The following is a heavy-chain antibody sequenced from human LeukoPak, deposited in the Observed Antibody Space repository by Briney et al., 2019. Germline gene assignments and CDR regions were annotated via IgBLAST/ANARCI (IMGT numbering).Heavy chain of an antibody. J-gene: IGHJ6*02. CDR2: IYSGNRT. V-gene: IGHV3-66*04. CDR3: ARLTSGNGLDV. CDR1: GFTVSNNY. Sequence: GGSLRLSCAPSGFTVSNNYMTWVRQAPGKGLEWVSVIYSGNRTKYADSVKGRFIISRDNSKNTLLFQMNSLRAEDTAVYYCARLTSGNGLDVWGRGTTVTVS. D-gene: IGHD3-3*01.